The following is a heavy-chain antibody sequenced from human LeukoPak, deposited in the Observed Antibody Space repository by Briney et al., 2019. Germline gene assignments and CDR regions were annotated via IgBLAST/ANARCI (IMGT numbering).Heavy chain of an antibody. CDR1: GGSISSGDYC. CDR3: AREAPMIVDDAFDI. V-gene: IGHV4-30-4*08. CDR2: IYYSGST. J-gene: IGHJ3*02. D-gene: IGHD3-22*01. Sequence: SETLSLTCTVSGGSISSGDYCWSWIRQPPGKGLEWIGSIYYSGSTYYNPSLKSRVTISVDTSKNQFSLKLSSVTAADTAVYYCAREAPMIVDDAFDIWGQGTMVTVSS.